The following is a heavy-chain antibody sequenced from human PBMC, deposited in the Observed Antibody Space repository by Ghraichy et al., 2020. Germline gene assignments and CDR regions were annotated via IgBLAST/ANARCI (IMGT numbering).Heavy chain of an antibody. D-gene: IGHD4-11*01. CDR1: GGTFSSYA. CDR3: AISLTTEYYYYGMDV. J-gene: IGHJ6*02. Sequence: SVKVSCKASGGTFSSYAISWVRQAPGQGLEWMGGIIPIFGTANYAQKFQGRVTITADESTSTAYMELSSLRSEDTAVYYCAISLTTEYYYYGMDVWGQGTTVTVSS. V-gene: IGHV1-69*13. CDR2: IIPIFGTA.